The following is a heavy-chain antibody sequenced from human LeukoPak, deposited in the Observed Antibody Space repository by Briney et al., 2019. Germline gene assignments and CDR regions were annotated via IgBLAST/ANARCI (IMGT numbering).Heavy chain of an antibody. CDR3: ARVGPEYSGLYFDY. V-gene: IGHV1-18*01. D-gene: IGHD5-12*01. J-gene: IGHJ4*02. Sequence: ASVKVSCKASGYTFTRYGFRWVRQAPGQGLEWMGWISAYNGNTNYAQKLQGRVTMTTDTSTSTAYMELRSLRSDDAAVYYCARVGPEYSGLYFDYWGQGTLVTVSS. CDR2: ISAYNGNT. CDR1: GYTFTRYG.